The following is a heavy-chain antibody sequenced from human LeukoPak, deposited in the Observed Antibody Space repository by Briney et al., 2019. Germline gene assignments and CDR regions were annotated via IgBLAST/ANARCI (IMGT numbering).Heavy chain of an antibody. Sequence: GGSLRLSCAASGFTFSSYAMSWVRQAPGKGLEWVSAISGSGGSTYYADSVKGRFTISRDNSKNTLYLQMNGLRAEDTAVYYCARKPAAGTSDYWGQGTLVTVSS. CDR1: GFTFSSYA. CDR3: ARKPAAGTSDY. J-gene: IGHJ4*02. CDR2: ISGSGGST. V-gene: IGHV3-23*01. D-gene: IGHD6-13*01.